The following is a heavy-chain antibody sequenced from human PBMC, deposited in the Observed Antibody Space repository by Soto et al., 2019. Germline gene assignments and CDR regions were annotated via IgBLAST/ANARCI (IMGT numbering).Heavy chain of an antibody. Sequence: QVQLVQSGAEVKKPGASVKVSCKASGYTFSSYDINWVRQATGQGLEWMGWMNPNSGNTGYAQKFQGRVTMTRNTSLRTPYMELRSQRCEDTAEYYCTIRHSRWERHWFDPWGQGTVVTVSS. CDR3: TIRHSRWERHWFDP. CDR2: MNPNSGNT. D-gene: IGHD1-26*01. J-gene: IGHJ5*02. V-gene: IGHV1-8*01. CDR1: GYTFSSYD.